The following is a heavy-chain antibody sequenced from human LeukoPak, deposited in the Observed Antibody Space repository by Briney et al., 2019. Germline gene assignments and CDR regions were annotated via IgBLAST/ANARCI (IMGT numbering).Heavy chain of an antibody. CDR3: ARDQSSSWYGAFDI. J-gene: IGHJ3*02. CDR1: GGSFSGYY. CDR2: INHSGST. V-gene: IGHV4-34*01. D-gene: IGHD6-13*01. Sequence: SETLSLTCAVYGGSFSGYYWSWIRQPPGKGLEWIGEINHSGSTNYNPSLKSRVTISVDTSKNQFSLKLSSVTAADTAVYYCARDQSSSWYGAFDIWGQGTMVTVSS.